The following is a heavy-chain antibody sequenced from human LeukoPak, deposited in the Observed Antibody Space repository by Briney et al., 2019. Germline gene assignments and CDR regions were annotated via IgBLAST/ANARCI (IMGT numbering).Heavy chain of an antibody. V-gene: IGHV4-59*01. CDR2: MYYTGST. Sequence: SETLSLTCTVSGGSISSYYWSWIRQPPGKGLEWIGYMYYTGSTNYNPSLKSRLTISVDTSKNQFSLRLSSVTAADTAVYYCARDGCPTTKSVCVGNWFDPWGQGPLVPVPS. CDR3: ARDGCPTTKSVCVGNWFDP. D-gene: IGHD1-26*01. CDR1: GGSISSYY. J-gene: IGHJ5*02.